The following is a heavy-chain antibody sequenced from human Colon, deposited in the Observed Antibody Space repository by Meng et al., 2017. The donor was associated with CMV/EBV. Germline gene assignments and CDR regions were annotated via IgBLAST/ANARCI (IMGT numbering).Heavy chain of an antibody. Sequence: ASVKVSCKASGYTFTSYGISWVRQAPGQGLEWMGWISAYNGNTNYAQKLQGRVIMTTDTSTSTAYMELRSLRSDDTAVYYCARRHYYYYYGMDVWGQGTTVTVSS. CDR1: GYTFTSYG. J-gene: IGHJ6*02. CDR2: ISAYNGNT. V-gene: IGHV1-18*01. CDR3: ARRHYYYYYGMDV.